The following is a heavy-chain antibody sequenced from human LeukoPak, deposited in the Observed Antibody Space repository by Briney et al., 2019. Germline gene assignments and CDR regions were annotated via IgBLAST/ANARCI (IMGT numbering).Heavy chain of an antibody. CDR3: ATALLWEPATRGANDY. CDR1: GGTFSSYA. D-gene: IGHD1-26*01. Sequence: ASVKVSCKASGGTFSSYAISWVRQAPGQGLEWMGGIIPIFGTANYAQKFQGKVTITADESTSTAYMELSSLRSEDTAVYYCATALLWEPATRGANDYWGQGTLVTVSS. V-gene: IGHV1-69*13. CDR2: IIPIFGTA. J-gene: IGHJ4*02.